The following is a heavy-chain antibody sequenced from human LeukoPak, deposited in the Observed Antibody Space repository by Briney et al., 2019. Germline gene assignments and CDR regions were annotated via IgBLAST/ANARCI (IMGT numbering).Heavy chain of an antibody. D-gene: IGHD1-26*01. Sequence: PSETLSLTCTVSGGSISSYYWSWIRQPPGKGPEWIGYIYYSGSTNYNPSLKSRVTISVDTSKNQFSLKLSSVTAADTAVYYCARATGGSYYYYYGMDVWGQGTTVTVSS. CDR1: GGSISSYY. CDR2: IYYSGST. CDR3: ARATGGSYYYYYGMDV. J-gene: IGHJ6*02. V-gene: IGHV4-59*01.